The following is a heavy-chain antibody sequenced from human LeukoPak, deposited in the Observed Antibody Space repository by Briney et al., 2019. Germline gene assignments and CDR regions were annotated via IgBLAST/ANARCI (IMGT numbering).Heavy chain of an antibody. CDR2: IYYSGST. D-gene: IGHD6-25*01. Sequence: SETLSLTCTVDGGSFSGYYWSWIRQHPGKGLEWIGYIYYSGSTYYNPSLKSRVTISVDTSKNQFSLKLSSVTAADTAVYYCARERRRDLDYWGQGTLVTVSS. V-gene: IGHV4-31*03. CDR1: GGSFSGYY. CDR3: ARERRRDLDY. J-gene: IGHJ4*02.